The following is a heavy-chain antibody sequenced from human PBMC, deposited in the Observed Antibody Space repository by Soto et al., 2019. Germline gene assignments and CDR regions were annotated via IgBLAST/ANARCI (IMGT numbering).Heavy chain of an antibody. CDR2: IYHSGST. D-gene: IGHD6-19*01. J-gene: IGHJ4*02. Sequence: SETLSLTCAVSSGSISSSNWWSWVRQPPGKGLEWIGEIYHSGSTNYNPSLKSRVTISVDKSKNQFSLKLSSVTAADTAVYYCARLAVAGQGPNIFDYWGQGTLVTVSS. CDR3: ARLAVAGQGPNIFDY. CDR1: SGSISSSNW. V-gene: IGHV4-4*02.